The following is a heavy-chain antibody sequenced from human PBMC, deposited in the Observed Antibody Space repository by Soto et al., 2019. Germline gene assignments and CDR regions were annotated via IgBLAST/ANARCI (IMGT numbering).Heavy chain of an antibody. CDR1: GFTFSSYA. V-gene: IGHV3-30-3*01. D-gene: IGHD6-13*01. Sequence: QVQLVESGGGVVQPGRSLRLSCAPSGFTFSSYAMHWVRQAPGKGLEWVAVISYDGSNKYYADSVKGRFTISRDNSKNTLYLQMNSLRAEDTAVYYCARADSSSLSYWGQGTLVTVS. J-gene: IGHJ4*02. CDR2: ISYDGSNK. CDR3: ARADSSSLSY.